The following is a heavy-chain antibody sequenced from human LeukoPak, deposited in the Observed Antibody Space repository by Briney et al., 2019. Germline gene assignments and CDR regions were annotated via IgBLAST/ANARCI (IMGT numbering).Heavy chain of an antibody. D-gene: IGHD2-2*01. CDR1: GGSFSGYH. CDR2: INHSGST. J-gene: IGHJ4*02. Sequence: SETLSLTCAVYGGSFSGYHWSWIRQPPGKGLEWIGEINHSGSTNYNPSIKSRVSISVDTSKNQFSLKLSSVTAADTAVYYCARSYSVPAGESGASDYWGQGTLVTVSS. V-gene: IGHV4-34*01. CDR3: ARSYSVPAGESGASDY.